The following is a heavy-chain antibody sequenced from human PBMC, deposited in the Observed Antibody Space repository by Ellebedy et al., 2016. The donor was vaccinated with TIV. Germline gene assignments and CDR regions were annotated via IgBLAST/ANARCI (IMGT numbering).Heavy chain of an antibody. Sequence: ASVKVSCKTANYSFTTYGINWVRQAPGQGLEWMGWISGNNGKTEYAQNFQARVTVTADTSTSTAYMGLKSLVSDDTAMYYCARGPVDSNFWGGYYPHFDSWGQGTQVTVS. D-gene: IGHD3-3*01. CDR2: ISGNNGKT. V-gene: IGHV1-18*04. CDR3: ARGPVDSNFWGGYYPHFDS. CDR1: NYSFTTYG. J-gene: IGHJ4*02.